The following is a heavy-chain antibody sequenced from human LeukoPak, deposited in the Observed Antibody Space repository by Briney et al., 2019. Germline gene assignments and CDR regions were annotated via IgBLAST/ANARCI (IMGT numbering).Heavy chain of an antibody. CDR3: ARADNVDIVATNHFDY. CDR1: GFTFSSYG. J-gene: IGHJ4*02. CDR2: IWYDGSNK. Sequence: GGSLRLSCAASGFTFSSYGMHWVRQAPGKGLEWVAVIWYDGSNKYYADSVKGRFTISRDNSKNTLYLQLNSLRAEDTAVYYCARADNVDIVATNHFDYWGQGTLVTVSS. V-gene: IGHV3-33*01. D-gene: IGHD5-12*01.